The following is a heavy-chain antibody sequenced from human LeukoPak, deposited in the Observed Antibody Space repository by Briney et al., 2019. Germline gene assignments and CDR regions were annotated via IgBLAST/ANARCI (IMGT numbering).Heavy chain of an antibody. Sequence: GGSLRLSCAASGFTFSSYSMDWVRQAPGKGLEWVSSISSSSSYIYYADSVKGRFTISRDNAKNSLYLQMNSLRAEDTAVYYCARSYDILTGSADAFDIWGQGTMVTVSS. CDR1: GFTFSSYS. CDR3: ARSYDILTGSADAFDI. V-gene: IGHV3-21*01. CDR2: ISSSSSYI. D-gene: IGHD3-9*01. J-gene: IGHJ3*02.